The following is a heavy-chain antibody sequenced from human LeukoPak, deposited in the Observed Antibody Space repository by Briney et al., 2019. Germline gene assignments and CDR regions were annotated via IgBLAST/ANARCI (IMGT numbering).Heavy chain of an antibody. CDR3: AKFLDTTMVYYFDY. CDR1: GFTFSSYA. Sequence: PGGSLRLSCAASGFTFSSYAITWVRQAPGKGLEWVAAISGSGGSTLYADSVKGRFTISRDNSRNTLYLQMNSLRAEDTALYYCAKFLDTTMVYYFDYWGQGTLVTVSS. V-gene: IGHV3-23*01. J-gene: IGHJ4*02. D-gene: IGHD5-18*01. CDR2: ISGSGGST.